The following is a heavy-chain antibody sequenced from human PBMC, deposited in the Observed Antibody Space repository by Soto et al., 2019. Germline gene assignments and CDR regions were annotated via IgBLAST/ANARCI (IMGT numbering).Heavy chain of an antibody. J-gene: IGHJ4*02. CDR1: GGSISSSSYY. V-gene: IGHV4-39*01. Sequence: PSETLSLTCTVSGGSISSSSYYWGWIRQPPGKGLEWIGSIYYSGSTYYNPSLKSRVTISVDTSKNQFSLKLSSVTAADTAVYYCARHLAFEVRGVPFDYWGQGTLVTVSS. CDR3: ARHLAFEVRGVPFDY. D-gene: IGHD3-10*01. CDR2: IYYSGST.